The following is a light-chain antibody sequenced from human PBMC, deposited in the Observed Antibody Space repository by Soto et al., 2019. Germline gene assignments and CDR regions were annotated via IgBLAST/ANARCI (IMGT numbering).Light chain of an antibody. CDR2: DVS. Sequence: QSVLTQPASVSGSPGQSITISCTGTSSDVGGYNYVSWYQQHPGKAPKFIIYDVSNRPSGVSNRFSGSKSGNTASLTISGLQAEEEADYYCSSYTTSNTRQIVFGTGTKVTV. J-gene: IGLJ1*01. CDR3: SSYTTSNTRQIV. CDR1: SSDVGGYNY. V-gene: IGLV2-14*01.